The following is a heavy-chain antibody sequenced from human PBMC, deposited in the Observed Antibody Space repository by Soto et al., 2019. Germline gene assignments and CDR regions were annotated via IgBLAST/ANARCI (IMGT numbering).Heavy chain of an antibody. CDR2: ISGSGGST. Sequence: VGSLRLSCAASGFTFSSYAMSWVRQAPGKGLEWVSAISGSGGSTYYADSVKGRFTISRDNSKNTLYLQMNSLRAEDTAVYYCVPTRLNTYYDFWSGYPLLDYWGQGTLVTVS. CDR1: GFTFSSYA. V-gene: IGHV3-23*01. CDR3: VPTRLNTYYDFWSGYPLLDY. J-gene: IGHJ4*02. D-gene: IGHD3-3*01.